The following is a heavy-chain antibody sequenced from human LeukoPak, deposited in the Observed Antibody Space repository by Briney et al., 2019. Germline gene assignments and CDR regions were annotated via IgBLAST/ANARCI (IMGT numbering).Heavy chain of an antibody. CDR3: EIVVVPAAHLRPDAFDI. J-gene: IGHJ3*02. D-gene: IGHD2-2*01. CDR2: IRYDGSNK. V-gene: IGHV3-30*02. CDR1: GFTFSSYG. Sequence: GGSLRLSCAASGFTFSSYGMHWVRRAPGKGLEWVAFIRYDGSNKYYADSVKGRFTISRDNSKNTLYLQMNSLRAEDTAVYYCEIVVVPAAHLRPDAFDIWGQGTMVTVSS.